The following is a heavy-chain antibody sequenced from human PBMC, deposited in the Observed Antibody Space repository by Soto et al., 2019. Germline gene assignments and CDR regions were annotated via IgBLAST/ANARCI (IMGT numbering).Heavy chain of an antibody. CDR2: INHSGST. CDR1: GGSFSGYY. CDR3: ARGAAAAPHYFDY. J-gene: IGHJ4*02. V-gene: IGHV4-34*01. Sequence: QVQLQQWGAGLLKPSETLSLTCAVYGGSFSGYYWSWIRQPHGKRLEWIGEINHSGSTNYNQSLKSRLTISVDTSKNQFSLKLSSVTDAETAVYYCARGAAAAPHYFDYWGQGTLVTVSS. D-gene: IGHD6-13*01.